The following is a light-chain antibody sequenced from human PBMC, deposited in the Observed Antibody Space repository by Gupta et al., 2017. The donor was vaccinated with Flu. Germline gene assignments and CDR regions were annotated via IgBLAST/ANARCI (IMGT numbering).Light chain of an antibody. CDR1: SIDVGGYNS. V-gene: IGLV2-14*01. CDR2: EVT. Sequence: QSALTQPAYVSRSPGQSITIYCSGPSIDVGGYNSVSWYQQYPGKAPKLMIYEVTNRPSGVSDRFSGSKSGNTASLTISGLQAEDEADYYCSSYTSSSTSWVFGGGTKLTVL. CDR3: SSYTSSSTSWV. J-gene: IGLJ3*02.